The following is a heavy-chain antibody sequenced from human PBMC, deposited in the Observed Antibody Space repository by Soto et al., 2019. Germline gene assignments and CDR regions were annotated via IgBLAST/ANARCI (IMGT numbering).Heavy chain of an antibody. CDR3: ASQNGAVAAVDYFDY. CDR1: GYRFPYHW. V-gene: IGHV5-51*01. CDR2: IYPRDSDV. J-gene: IGHJ4*02. Sequence: GESLKISCEASGYRFPYHWIGWVRQMPGKGLEWMGIIYPRDSDVRYSPSFLGQVTFSVDKSINTAYLHWRSLKDSDTAMYFCASQNGAVAAVDYFDYWGQGTLVTVS. D-gene: IGHD4-17*01.